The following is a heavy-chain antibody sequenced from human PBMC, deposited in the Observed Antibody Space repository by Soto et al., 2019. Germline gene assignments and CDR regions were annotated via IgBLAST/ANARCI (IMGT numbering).Heavy chain of an antibody. J-gene: IGHJ4*02. V-gene: IGHV4-38-2*02. CDR2: IYHSGTS. D-gene: IGHD2-21*01. CDR3: AREAYDRADY. Sequence: PSETLSLTCDVPGYSISSGYHWGWNRQPPGKGLEWIGSIYHSGTSYYNPSLMSRVSISVDTSENQFSLKVTSVTAADTAVYYCAREAYDRADYWGQGTQVTVSS. CDR1: GYSISSGYH.